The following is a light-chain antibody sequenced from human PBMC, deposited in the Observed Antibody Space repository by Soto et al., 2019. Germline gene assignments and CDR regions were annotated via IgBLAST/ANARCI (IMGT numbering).Light chain of an antibody. J-gene: IGKJ1*01. CDR1: QSVSIN. CDR2: GAS. V-gene: IGKV3-15*01. Sequence: EIVMTQSPATLSVSPGERATLSCRASQSVSINLAWYQQKPGQAPRLLIYGASTRATGIPARFSGSGSGTEFTLTISSLQSEDFAVYYCQQYKSWRTFGQGTKVDIK. CDR3: QQYKSWRT.